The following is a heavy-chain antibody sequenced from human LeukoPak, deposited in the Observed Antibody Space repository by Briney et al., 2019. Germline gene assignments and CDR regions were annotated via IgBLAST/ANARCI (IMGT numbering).Heavy chain of an antibody. CDR1: GFTFSSYG. CDR2: IWYDGSNK. Sequence: PGGSLRLSCAASGFTFSSYGMHWVRQAPGKGLEWVAVIWYDGSNKYYADSVKGRFTISRDNSKNTLYLQMNSLRAEDTAVYYCAGEQLEDVGFDYWGQGTLVTVSS. J-gene: IGHJ4*02. CDR3: AGEQLEDVGFDY. D-gene: IGHD6-13*01. V-gene: IGHV3-33*01.